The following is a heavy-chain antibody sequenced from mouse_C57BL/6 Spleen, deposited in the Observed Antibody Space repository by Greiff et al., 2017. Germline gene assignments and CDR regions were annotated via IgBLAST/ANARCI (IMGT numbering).Heavy chain of an antibody. V-gene: IGHV1-58*01. CDR3: ARSGTAQAPYYFDY. CDR1: GYTFTSYG. CDR2: IYIGNGYT. D-gene: IGHD3-2*02. Sequence: VHVKQSGAELVRPGSSVKMSCKTSGYTFTSYGINWVKQRPGQGLEWIGYIYIGNGYTEYNEKFKGKATLTSDTSSSTAYMQLSSLTSEDSAIYFCARSGTAQAPYYFDYWGQGTTLTVSS. J-gene: IGHJ2*01.